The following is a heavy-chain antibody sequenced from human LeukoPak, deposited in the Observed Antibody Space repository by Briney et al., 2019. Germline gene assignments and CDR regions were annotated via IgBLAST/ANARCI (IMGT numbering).Heavy chain of an antibody. Sequence: SETLSLTCTVSGGSISSYYWSWIRQPPGKGLEWIGYIYYSGSTNYNPSLKSRVTISVDTSKNQFSLKLSSVTAADTAVYYCARGIGAAGTARFDPWGQGTLVTVSS. D-gene: IGHD6-13*01. V-gene: IGHV4-59*08. CDR1: GGSISSYY. CDR3: ARGIGAAGTARFDP. CDR2: IYYSGST. J-gene: IGHJ5*02.